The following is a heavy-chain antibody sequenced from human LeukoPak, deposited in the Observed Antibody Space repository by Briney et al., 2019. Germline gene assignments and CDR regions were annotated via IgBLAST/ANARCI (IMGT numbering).Heavy chain of an antibody. CDR2: IYYSGST. J-gene: IGHJ6*03. Sequence: SETLSLTFSVSGGSISSYYWSWIRQPPGKGLEWIGYIYYSGSTNYNPSLKSRVTISVDTSKNQFSLKLSSVTAADTAVYYCARVIVVPAAIRDYYYYYMDVWGKGTTVTVSS. D-gene: IGHD2-2*02. V-gene: IGHV4-59*08. CDR1: GGSISSYY. CDR3: ARVIVVPAAIRDYYYYYMDV.